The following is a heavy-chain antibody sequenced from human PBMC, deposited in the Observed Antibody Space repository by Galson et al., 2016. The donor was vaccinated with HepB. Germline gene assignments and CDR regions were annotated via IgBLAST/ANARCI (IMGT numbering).Heavy chain of an antibody. CDR2: ICPGDSDT. V-gene: IGHV5-51*01. D-gene: IGHD3-22*01. CDR3: ARHFYDSSGPLDGFDI. J-gene: IGHJ3*02. CDR1: GYSFTTYC. Sequence: QSGAEVKKPGESLKISCKGSGYSFTTYCIDWVRQMPGKGLEWMGIICPGDSDTTYSPSFQGQVTISADKSISTAYLQWSSLKASDTAMYYCARHFYDSSGPLDGFDIWGQGTMVTVSS.